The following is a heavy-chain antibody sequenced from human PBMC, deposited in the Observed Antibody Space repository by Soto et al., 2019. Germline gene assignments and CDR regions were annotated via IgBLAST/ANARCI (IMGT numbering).Heavy chain of an antibody. Sequence: PSETLSLTCTVSGGSISSGGYYWSWIRQHPGEGLEGIGYIYYSGSTYYNPSLKSRVTISVDTSKNQFSLKLSSVTAADTAVYYCASRMITLGRRYFVFWGQGTLVIVSS. CDR2: IYYSGST. CDR1: GGSISSGGYY. CDR3: ASRMITLGRRYFVF. D-gene: IGHD3-16*01. J-gene: IGHJ4*02. V-gene: IGHV4-31*03.